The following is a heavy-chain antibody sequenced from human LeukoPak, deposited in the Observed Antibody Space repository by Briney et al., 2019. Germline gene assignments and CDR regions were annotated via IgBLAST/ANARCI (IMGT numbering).Heavy chain of an antibody. CDR1: GGTFSYYA. Sequence: ASVKVSCKASGGTFSYYAISWVRQAPGQGLEWMGRIIPILGITNYAQKFQGRVTITADKSTSTAYMELSSLRSEDTAVYYCARSNNDFGDDYWGQGSLVTVSS. J-gene: IGHJ4*02. CDR3: ARSNNDFGDDY. V-gene: IGHV1-69*04. D-gene: IGHD3-3*01. CDR2: IIPILGIT.